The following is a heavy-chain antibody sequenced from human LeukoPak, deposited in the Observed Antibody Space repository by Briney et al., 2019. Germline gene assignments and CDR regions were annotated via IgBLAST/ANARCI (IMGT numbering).Heavy chain of an antibody. Sequence: TGGTLRLFCAASGFIFSSYGMSWARLARGEGRGGVSAISGSGGSTYYADSVKGRFTISRDNSKNTLYLQMNSLRAEDTAVYYCAKAGEWRELLYWGQGTLVTVSS. J-gene: IGHJ4*02. V-gene: IGHV3-23*01. D-gene: IGHD1-26*01. CDR2: ISGSGGST. CDR3: AKAGEWRELLY. CDR1: GFIFSSYG.